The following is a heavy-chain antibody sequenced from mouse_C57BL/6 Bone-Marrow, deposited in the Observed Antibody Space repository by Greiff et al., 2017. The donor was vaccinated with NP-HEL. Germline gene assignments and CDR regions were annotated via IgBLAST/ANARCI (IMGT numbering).Heavy chain of an antibody. D-gene: IGHD1-1*01. CDR3: ARGRYGSSYPWYFDV. Sequence: VQLQQSGPELVKPGASVKMSCKASGYTFTDYNMHWVKQSHGKSLEWIGYINPNNGGTSYNQKFKGKATLTVNKSSSTAYMELRSLTSEDSAVYYCARGRYGSSYPWYFDVWGTGTTVTVSS. J-gene: IGHJ1*03. V-gene: IGHV1-22*01. CDR1: GYTFTDYN. CDR2: INPNNGGT.